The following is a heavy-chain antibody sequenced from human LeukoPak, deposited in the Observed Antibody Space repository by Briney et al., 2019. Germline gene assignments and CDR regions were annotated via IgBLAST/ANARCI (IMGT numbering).Heavy chain of an antibody. V-gene: IGHV4-30-2*01. Sequence: KASETLPLTCAVSGGSISSGGYSWSWIRQPPGKGLEWIGYIYHSGSTYYNPSLKSRVTISVDRSKNQFSLKLSSVTAADTAVYYCARVGSLLYYSFDYWGQGTLVTVSS. CDR2: IYHSGST. D-gene: IGHD2-8*01. J-gene: IGHJ4*02. CDR3: ARVGSLLYYSFDY. CDR1: GGSISSGGYS.